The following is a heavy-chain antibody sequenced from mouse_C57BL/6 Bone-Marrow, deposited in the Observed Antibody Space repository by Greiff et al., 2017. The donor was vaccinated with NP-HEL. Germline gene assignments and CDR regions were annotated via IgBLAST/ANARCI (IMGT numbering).Heavy chain of an antibody. CDR1: GFNIKDYY. J-gene: IGHJ4*01. CDR2: LDPEDGDT. Sequence: VQLKESGAELVRPGASVKLSCTASGFNIKDYYMHWVKQRPEQGLEWIGRLDPEDGDTEYAPKFQGKATMTADTSSNTAYLQLSSLTSEDTAVYYCTTTTVVATDYAMDYWGQGTSVTVSS. V-gene: IGHV14-1*01. D-gene: IGHD1-1*01. CDR3: TTTTVVATDYAMDY.